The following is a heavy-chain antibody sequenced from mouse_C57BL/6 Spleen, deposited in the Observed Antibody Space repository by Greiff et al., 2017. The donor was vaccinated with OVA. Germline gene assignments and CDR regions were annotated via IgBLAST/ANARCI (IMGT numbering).Heavy chain of an antibody. Sequence: VQLQQSGAELVRPGASVTLSCKASGYTFTDYEMHWVKQTPVHGLEWIGAIDPENGGTAYNQKFKGKAILTADKSSSTAYMELRSLTSEDSAVYYCTWDGYYDYAMDYWGQGTSVTVSS. CDR2: IDPENGGT. CDR3: TWDGYYDYAMDY. J-gene: IGHJ4*01. V-gene: IGHV1-15*01. D-gene: IGHD2-3*01. CDR1: GYTFTDYE.